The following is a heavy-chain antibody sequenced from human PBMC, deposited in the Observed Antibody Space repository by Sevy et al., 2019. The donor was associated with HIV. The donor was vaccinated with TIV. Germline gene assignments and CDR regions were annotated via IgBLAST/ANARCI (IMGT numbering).Heavy chain of an antibody. CDR1: GYTLTELS. V-gene: IGHV1-24*01. D-gene: IGHD3-22*01. J-gene: IGHJ4*02. Sequence: ASVKVSCKVSGYTLTELSMHWVRQAPGKGLEWMGGFDPEDGETIYAQKFQGRVTMTEDTSTDTAYMELSSLRSEDTAVYYCATDRAGRYTSTYYYDSSGYAGVYFDYWGQGTLVTVSS. CDR3: ATDRAGRYTSTYYYDSSGYAGVYFDY. CDR2: FDPEDGET.